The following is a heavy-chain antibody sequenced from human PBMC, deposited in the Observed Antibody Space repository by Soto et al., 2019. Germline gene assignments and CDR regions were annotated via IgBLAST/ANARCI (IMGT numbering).Heavy chain of an antibody. CDR3: ARSSVLEYSSSYYFDY. Sequence: SVKVSCKASGGTFSSYAISWVRQAPGQGLEWMGGIIPIFGTANYAQKFQGRVTITADESTSTAYMELSSLRSEDTAVYYCARSSVLEYSSSYYFDYWGQGTLVTVSS. J-gene: IGHJ4*02. CDR1: GGTFSSYA. D-gene: IGHD6-6*01. CDR2: IIPIFGTA. V-gene: IGHV1-69*13.